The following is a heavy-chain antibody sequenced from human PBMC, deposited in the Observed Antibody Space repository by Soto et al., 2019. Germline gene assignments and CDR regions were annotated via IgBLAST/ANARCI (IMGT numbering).Heavy chain of an antibody. CDR1: GFIFSSYG. CDR2: IWYDGRNK. D-gene: IGHD5-12*01. CDR3: ARVPWLPSGYGVIDY. J-gene: IGHJ4*02. Sequence: QVQLVESGGGVVQPGRSLRLSCVVSGFIFSSYGMHWVRQAPGKGLEWVAVIWYDGRNKYYADSVKGRFTISRDNSKNTLYLQMNSLRAEDTAVYYCARVPWLPSGYGVIDYWGQGTLVTVSS. V-gene: IGHV3-33*01.